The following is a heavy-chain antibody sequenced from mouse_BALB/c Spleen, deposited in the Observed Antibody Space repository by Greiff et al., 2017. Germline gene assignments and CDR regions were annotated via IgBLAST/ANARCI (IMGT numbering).Heavy chain of an antibody. Sequence: EVQRVESGGGLVQPGGSLKLSCAASGFTFSSYGMSWVRQTPDKRLELVATINSNGGSTYYPDSVKGRFTISRDNAKNTLYLQMSSLKSEDTAMYYCARVENYGNYPDAMDYWGQGTSVTVSS. CDR1: GFTFSSYG. D-gene: IGHD2-1*01. CDR2: INSNGGST. CDR3: ARVENYGNYPDAMDY. J-gene: IGHJ4*01. V-gene: IGHV5-6-3*01.